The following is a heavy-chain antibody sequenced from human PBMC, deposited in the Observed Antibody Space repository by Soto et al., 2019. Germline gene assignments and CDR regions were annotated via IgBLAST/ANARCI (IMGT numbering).Heavy chain of an antibody. Sequence: QVQLVESGGGVVQPGRSLRLSCAASGFTFSSYGMHWVRQAPGKGLEWVAVIWYDGSNKYYADSVKGRFTISRDNSKNTLYLQMNSLRAEDTAVYYCARDADGDYGGVGYYYGMDVWGQGTTVTVSS. CDR3: ARDADGDYGGVGYYYGMDV. D-gene: IGHD4-17*01. CDR1: GFTFSSYG. V-gene: IGHV3-33*01. J-gene: IGHJ6*02. CDR2: IWYDGSNK.